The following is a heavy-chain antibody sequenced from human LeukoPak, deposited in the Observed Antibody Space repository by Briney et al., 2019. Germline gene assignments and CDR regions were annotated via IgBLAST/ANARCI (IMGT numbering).Heavy chain of an antibody. J-gene: IGHJ5*02. CDR2: TYYRSKWYN. CDR1: GDSVSSNSAA. Sequence: SQTLSLTCAISGDSVSSNSAAWDWIRQSPSRGLEWLGRTYYRSKWYNDYAVSVKSRITINPDTSKNQFSLQLNSVTPEDTAVYYCAESSGEIHQFDPWGQGALVTVSS. CDR3: AESSGEIHQFDP. V-gene: IGHV6-1*01. D-gene: IGHD6-19*01.